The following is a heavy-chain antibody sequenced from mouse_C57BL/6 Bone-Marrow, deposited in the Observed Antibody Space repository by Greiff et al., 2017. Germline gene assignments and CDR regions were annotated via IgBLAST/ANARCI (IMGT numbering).Heavy chain of an antibody. CDR1: GYTFTDYE. CDR3: TRSGYDYDPVY. J-gene: IGHJ2*01. Sequence: VQLQQSGAELVRPGASVTLSCKASGYTFTDYEMHWVKQTPVHGLEWIGAIDPETGGTAYNQKFKGKAILTADKSSSTAYMKLRSLTSEDSAVYYCTRSGYDYDPVYGGQGTTLTVSA. D-gene: IGHD2-4*01. CDR2: IDPETGGT. V-gene: IGHV1-15*01.